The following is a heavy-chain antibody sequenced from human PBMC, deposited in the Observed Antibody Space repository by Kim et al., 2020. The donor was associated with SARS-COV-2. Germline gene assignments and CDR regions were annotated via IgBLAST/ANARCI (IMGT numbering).Heavy chain of an antibody. CDR2: DI. Sequence: DIEYGASGRRRCTISRDNAKNSLYLQMNSLKADDTAVYYCTRTTRIPDPWGQGTLVTVSS. V-gene: IGHV3-7*01. CDR3: TRTTRIPDP. J-gene: IGHJ5*02.